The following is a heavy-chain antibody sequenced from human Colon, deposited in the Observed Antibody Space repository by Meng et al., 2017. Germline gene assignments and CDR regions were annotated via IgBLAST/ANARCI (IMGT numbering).Heavy chain of an antibody. CDR1: GASVSDTNYA. J-gene: IGHJ4*02. D-gene: IGHD7-27*01. V-gene: IGHV4-61*01. CDR2: GST. CDR3: ARDNWGSLDY. Sequence: VPLPESGPGLVRPSETLSLTCTVSGASVSDTNYAWSWIRQPPGKGLEWIGYGSTNHNPSLKSRVTISVDTSKNQFSLTLNSVTAADTAVYYCARDNWGSLDYWGQGTLVTVSS.